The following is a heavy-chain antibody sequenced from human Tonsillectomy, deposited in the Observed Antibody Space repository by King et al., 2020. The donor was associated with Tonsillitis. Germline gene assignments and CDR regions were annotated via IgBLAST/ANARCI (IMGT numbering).Heavy chain of an antibody. Sequence: QVQLVESGAELRKPGASVTVSCRTSGDTFTGHFVHWVRQAPGQGLEWMGWINPNSGDTNYVRKFQGTVTLSGDVSITTAYMTMSSLRPDDTAVYYCATNAVGSDESAYRDFRHWGQGTLVTVSS. CDR1: GDTFTGHF. J-gene: IGHJ1*01. CDR3: ATNAVGSDESAYRDFRH. CDR2: INPNSGDT. D-gene: IGHD3-16*01. V-gene: IGHV1-2*02.